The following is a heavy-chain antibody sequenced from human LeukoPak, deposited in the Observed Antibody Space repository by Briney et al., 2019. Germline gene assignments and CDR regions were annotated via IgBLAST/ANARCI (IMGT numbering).Heavy chain of an antibody. J-gene: IGHJ1*01. D-gene: IGHD3-3*01. V-gene: IGHV4-4*07. Sequence: SETLSLTCTVSGGSISSYYWSWIRQPAGKGLEWIGRIYTSGSTNYNPSLKSRVTISVDTSKNQFSLKLSSVTAADTAVYYCARGEYYDFWSGYYFAEYFQHWGQGTLVTVSS. CDR1: GGSISSYY. CDR3: ARGEYYDFWSGYYFAEYFQH. CDR2: IYTSGST.